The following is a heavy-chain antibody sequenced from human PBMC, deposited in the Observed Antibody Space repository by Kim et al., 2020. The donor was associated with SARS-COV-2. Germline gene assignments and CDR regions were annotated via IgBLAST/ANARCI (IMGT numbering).Heavy chain of an antibody. Sequence: GGSLRLSCVASGFAFSSCAMSWVRQAPGKGLEWVSAISASGDTTYYAASVKGRFYISRDNSKNTLYLQMNSLRLEDTAVSYCATAPSIRYFDFWGLGTLVTVSS. CDR2: ISASGDTT. CDR3: ATAPSIRYFDF. V-gene: IGHV3-23*01. D-gene: IGHD2-2*02. CDR1: GFAFSSCA. J-gene: IGHJ4*03.